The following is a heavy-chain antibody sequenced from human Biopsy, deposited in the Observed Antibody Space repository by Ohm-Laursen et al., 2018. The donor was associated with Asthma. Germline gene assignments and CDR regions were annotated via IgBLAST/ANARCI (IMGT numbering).Heavy chain of an antibody. J-gene: IGHJ5*02. V-gene: IGHV4-59*01. D-gene: IGHD5-18*01. Sequence: GTLSLTCTVSGGSISSDYWSWLRQSPGKGLEWIGYIHNSGNTNYNPSLKSRVTISLDTSKNHFSLRLSFVTAADTVVYFCARGQGRGIQLWSLDPWGQGILVTVSS. CDR2: IHNSGNT. CDR3: ARGQGRGIQLWSLDP. CDR1: GGSISSDY.